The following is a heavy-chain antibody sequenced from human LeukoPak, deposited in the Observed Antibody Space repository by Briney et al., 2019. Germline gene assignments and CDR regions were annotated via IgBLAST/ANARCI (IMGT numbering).Heavy chain of an antibody. Sequence: GGSLRLSCAASGFTFSSYWMHWVRQAPGKGLVWVSRINSDGSSTSYPDSVKGRFTISRDNAKNTVYLQMNSLRAEDTAVYYCARDALGEAFDIWGQGTMVTVSS. V-gene: IGHV3-74*01. D-gene: IGHD3-16*01. J-gene: IGHJ3*02. CDR2: INSDGSST. CDR3: ARDALGEAFDI. CDR1: GFTFSSYW.